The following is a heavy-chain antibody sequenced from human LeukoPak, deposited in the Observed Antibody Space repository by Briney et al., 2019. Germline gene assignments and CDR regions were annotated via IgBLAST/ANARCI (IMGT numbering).Heavy chain of an antibody. D-gene: IGHD5-18*01. CDR1: GFIVSSNY. CDR2: ISFDESNK. CDR3: ARDGYTYGTYWYFDL. J-gene: IGHJ2*01. Sequence: GGSLRLSCAASGFIVSSNYMNWVRQAPGKGLEWVAVISFDESNKYYADSVQGRFSISRDNSKNTLYVQMNSVRAEDTAVYYCARDGYTYGTYWYFDLWGRGTLVTVSS. V-gene: IGHV3-30*03.